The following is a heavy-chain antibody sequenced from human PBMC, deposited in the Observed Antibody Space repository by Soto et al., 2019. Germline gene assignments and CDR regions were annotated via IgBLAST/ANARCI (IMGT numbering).Heavy chain of an antibody. J-gene: IGHJ4*02. CDR2: INSDGSST. CDR1: GFTFSSYW. Sequence: EVPLVESGGGLVQPGGSLRLSCAASGFTFSSYWMHWVRQAPGKGLVWVSRINSDGSSTGYADAVMGRFTISRDNAKNTLYLQMNSLRAEDTAVYYCARDQGYCSGGSCYVAGYWGQGTLATVSS. V-gene: IGHV3-74*01. D-gene: IGHD2-15*01. CDR3: ARDQGYCSGGSCYVAGY.